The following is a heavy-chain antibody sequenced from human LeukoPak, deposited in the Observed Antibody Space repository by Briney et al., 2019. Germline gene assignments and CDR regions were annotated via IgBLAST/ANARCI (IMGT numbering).Heavy chain of an antibody. D-gene: IGHD5-18*01. CDR1: GFTFSSYA. CDR2: ISYDGSNK. Sequence: GGSLRLSCAASGFTFSSYAMHWVRQAPGKGLEWVAVISYDGSNKYYADSVKGRFTISRDNSKNTLYLQMNSLRAEDTAVYYRARGESYSCGFPEKDFDYWGQGTLVTVSS. V-gene: IGHV3-30-3*01. CDR3: ARGESYSCGFPEKDFDY. J-gene: IGHJ4*02.